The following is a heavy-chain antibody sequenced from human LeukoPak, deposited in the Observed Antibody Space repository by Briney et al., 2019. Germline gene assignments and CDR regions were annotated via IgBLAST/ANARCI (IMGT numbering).Heavy chain of an antibody. CDR3: AKDRTTPFDY. Sequence: GGSLRLSCAASGFTFSSYAMSWVRQAPGKGLEWVSSISGGGGTTYYADSVKGRFTISRDTSKNTPYLQMNSLRAEDTAVYYCAKDRTTPFDYWGQGTLVTVSS. CDR1: GFTFSSYA. D-gene: IGHD2/OR15-2a*01. V-gene: IGHV3-23*01. CDR2: ISGGGGTT. J-gene: IGHJ4*02.